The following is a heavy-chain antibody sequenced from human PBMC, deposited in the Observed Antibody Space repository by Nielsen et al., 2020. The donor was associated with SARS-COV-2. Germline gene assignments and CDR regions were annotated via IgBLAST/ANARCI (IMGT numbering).Heavy chain of an antibody. CDR1: GFTFSSYA. V-gene: IGHV3-30*04. J-gene: IGHJ4*02. CDR2: ISYDGSNK. CDR3: ARAPYYYDSSGYPWPFVY. Sequence: GGSLRLSCAASGFTFSSYAMHWVRQAPGKGLEWVAVISYDGSNKYYADSVKGRFTISRDNAKNSLYLQMNSLRAEDTAVYYCARAPYYYDSSGYPWPFVYWGQGTLVTVSS. D-gene: IGHD3-22*01.